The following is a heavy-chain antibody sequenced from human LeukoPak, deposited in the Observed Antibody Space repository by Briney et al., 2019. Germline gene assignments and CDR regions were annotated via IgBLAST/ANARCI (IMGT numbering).Heavy chain of an antibody. CDR2: ISAYNGNT. Sequence: ASVKVSCKASGYTFTSYGISWVRQAPGQGLEWVGWISAYNGNTNYAQELQGRVTMTTDTSTSTAYMELRSLRSDDTAVYYCARWAVRHYCGGDCGDFDYWGQGTLVTVSS. V-gene: IGHV1-18*01. CDR3: ARWAVRHYCGGDCGDFDY. J-gene: IGHJ4*02. CDR1: GYTFTSYG. D-gene: IGHD2-21*02.